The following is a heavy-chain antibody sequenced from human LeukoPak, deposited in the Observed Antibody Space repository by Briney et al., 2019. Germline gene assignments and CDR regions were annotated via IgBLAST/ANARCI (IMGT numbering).Heavy chain of an antibody. Sequence: ASVKVSCKASGYTFTSYVISWVRQAPGEGLEWMGWISAYNGNTNYAQKLQSRVTMTTDTSTSTAYMELRSLRSDDTAVYYCARDNERGVTTYFDYWGQGTLVTVSS. CDR3: ARDNERGVTTYFDY. CDR2: ISAYNGNT. CDR1: GYTFTSYV. V-gene: IGHV1-18*01. D-gene: IGHD4-17*01. J-gene: IGHJ4*02.